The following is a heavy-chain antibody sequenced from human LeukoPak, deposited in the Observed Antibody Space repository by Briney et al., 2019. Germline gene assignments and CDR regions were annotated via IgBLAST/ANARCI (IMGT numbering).Heavy chain of an antibody. Sequence: GGSLRLSCAASGFTFSSYSMNWVRQAPGKGLVWVSRITSDGSSTIYADSVKGRFTISRDNAKNTLYLQMNSLRAEDTAVYYCARDWYYATDFWGRGALVTVSS. J-gene: IGHJ2*01. D-gene: IGHD2/OR15-2a*01. CDR3: ARDWYYATDF. CDR1: GFTFSSYS. V-gene: IGHV3-74*01. CDR2: ITSDGSST.